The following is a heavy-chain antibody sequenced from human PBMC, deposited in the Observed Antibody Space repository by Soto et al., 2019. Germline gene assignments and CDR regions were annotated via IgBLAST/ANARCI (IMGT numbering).Heavy chain of an antibody. J-gene: IGHJ4*02. CDR3: ARTHSGSYYSVFNY. CDR1: NFSISSGYY. Sequence: SETLSLTCVVSNFSISSGYYWGWIRQSPGKGLEWIASIYRSGTTSYNPSLKSRVTISVDPSMNQFSLMLTAVTAADTAVYYCARTHSGSYYSVFNYWGRGSLVTVSS. V-gene: IGHV4-38-2*01. CDR2: IYRSGTT. D-gene: IGHD1-26*01.